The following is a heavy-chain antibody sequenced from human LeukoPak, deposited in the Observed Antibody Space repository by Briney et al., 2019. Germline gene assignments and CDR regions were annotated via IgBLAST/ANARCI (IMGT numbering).Heavy chain of an antibody. CDR1: GFTFSSYA. CDR3: AKSVLWFGELLTLFDY. J-gene: IGHJ4*02. V-gene: IGHV3-23*01. Sequence: GGSLRLSCAASGFTFSSYAMSWVRQAPGKGLEWVSAISGSGGSTYYADSVKGRFTISRDNSKNTLYLQMNSLRAEDTAVYYCAKSVLWFGELLTLFDYWGQGTLVTVSS. D-gene: IGHD3-10*01. CDR2: ISGSGGST.